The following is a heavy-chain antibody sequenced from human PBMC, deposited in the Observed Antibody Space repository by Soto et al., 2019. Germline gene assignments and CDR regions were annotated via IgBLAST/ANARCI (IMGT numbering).Heavy chain of an antibody. Sequence: SETLSLTCTVSGGSISSYYWSWIRQPPGKGLEWIGYIYYSGSTNYNPSLKSRVTISVDRSKNQFSLKLSSVTAADTAVYYCARRYGGNFDFWGQGTLVTVSS. V-gene: IGHV4-59*12. J-gene: IGHJ4*02. CDR1: GGSISSYY. CDR3: ARRYGGNFDF. CDR2: IYYSGST. D-gene: IGHD1-26*01.